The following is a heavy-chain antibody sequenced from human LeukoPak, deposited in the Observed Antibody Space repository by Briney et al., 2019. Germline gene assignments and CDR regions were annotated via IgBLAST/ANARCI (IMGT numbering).Heavy chain of an antibody. Sequence: SETLSLTCTVSGGAISSYYWSWIRQPPGKGLECIGYIYYSGSTNYNPSLKSRVTISVDTSKNQFSLKLSSVTAADTAVYYCARQYYDFWSGYPRRTDHSVTPVWFDPWGQGTLVTVSS. J-gene: IGHJ5*02. V-gene: IGHV4-59*01. CDR1: GGAISSYY. CDR3: ARQYYDFWSGYPRRTDHSVTPVWFDP. CDR2: IYYSGST. D-gene: IGHD3-3*01.